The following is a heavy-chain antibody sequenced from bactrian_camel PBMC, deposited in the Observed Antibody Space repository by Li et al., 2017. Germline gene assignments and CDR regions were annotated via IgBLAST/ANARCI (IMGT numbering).Heavy chain of an antibody. D-gene: IGHD6*01. J-gene: IGHJ6*01. V-gene: IGHV3S54*01. CDR3: AAGTTSSWSSFGY. Sequence: VQLVESGGGSVQAGGSLRLSCVISGNIVSTNCVAWFRQVPGEEREGVAALNEGGSSTDYSDDVKGRFTISRDNAKNTVYLQMNNLKPEDTAMYYCAAGTTSSWSSFGYWGQGTQVTVS. CDR2: LNEGGSST. CDR1: GNIVSTNC.